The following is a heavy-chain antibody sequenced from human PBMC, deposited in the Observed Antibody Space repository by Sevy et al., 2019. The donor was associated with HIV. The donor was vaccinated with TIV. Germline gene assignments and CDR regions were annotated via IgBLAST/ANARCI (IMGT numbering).Heavy chain of an antibody. V-gene: IGHV1-8*01. CDR3: ARAAVVLPAAILDYYYYGMDV. J-gene: IGHJ6*02. D-gene: IGHD2-2*02. CDR1: GYTFTSYD. CDR2: MNPNSGNT. Sequence: ASVKVSCKASGYTFTSYDINWVRQATGQGLEWMGWMNPNSGNTGYAQKFQGRVTMTRNTSISTAYMELSSLRSEDTAVYYCARAAVVLPAAILDYYYYGMDVWGQGTTVTVSS.